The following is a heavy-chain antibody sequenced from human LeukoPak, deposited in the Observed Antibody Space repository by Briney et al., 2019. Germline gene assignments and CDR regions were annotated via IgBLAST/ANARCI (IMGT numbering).Heavy chain of an antibody. Sequence: SETLSLTCTVSGGSISSSSYYWGWIRQPPGKGLEWIGSIYHSGSTNYNPSLKSRVTISVDKSKNQFSLKLSSVTAADTAVYYCARVGYSSSWYMRAYFQHWGQGTLVTVSS. CDR3: ARVGYSSSWYMRAYFQH. V-gene: IGHV4-39*07. CDR1: GGSISSSSYY. J-gene: IGHJ1*01. D-gene: IGHD6-13*01. CDR2: IYHSGST.